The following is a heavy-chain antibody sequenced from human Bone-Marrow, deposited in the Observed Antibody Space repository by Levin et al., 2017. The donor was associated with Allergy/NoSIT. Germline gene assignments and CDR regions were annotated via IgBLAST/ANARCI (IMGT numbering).Heavy chain of an antibody. V-gene: IGHV4-59*01. CDR1: GGSIRSSY. D-gene: IGHD3-22*01. J-gene: IGHJ5*02. CDR2: IYYSGST. CDR3: ARGSRGAVGAMIVDWFDP. Sequence: SQTLSLPCTVSGGSIRSSYWSWIRQPPGKGLEWIGYIYYSGSTNYNPSLKSRVTISVDTSKNQFSLKLSSVTAADTAVYYCARGSRGAVGAMIVDWFDPWGQGTLVTVSS.